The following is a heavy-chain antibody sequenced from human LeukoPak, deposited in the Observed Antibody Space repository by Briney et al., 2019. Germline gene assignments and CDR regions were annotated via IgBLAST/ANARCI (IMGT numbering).Heavy chain of an antibody. V-gene: IGHV4-59*01. Sequence: PSETLSLTCTVSGGSISNYWWSWIRQPPGKGLEWIGYVFDSGSTNYNPSLKSRVTISVDTSKKQFSLKVSSVTASDTAVYYCARGYSSSWSYLDYWGQGTLVTVSS. J-gene: IGHJ4*02. CDR1: GGSISNYW. CDR2: VFDSGST. D-gene: IGHD6-13*01. CDR3: ARGYSSSWSYLDY.